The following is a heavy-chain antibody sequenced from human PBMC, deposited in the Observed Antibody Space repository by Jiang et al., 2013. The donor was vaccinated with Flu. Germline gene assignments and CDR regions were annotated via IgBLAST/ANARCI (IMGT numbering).Heavy chain of an antibody. D-gene: IGHD1-26*01. J-gene: IGHJ4*02. V-gene: IGHV1-69*04. CDR2: IIPILDIA. CDR1: GGTFSSYA. Sequence: GAEVKKPGSSVKVSCKASGGTFSSYAINWVRQAPGQGLEWMGRIIPILDIANYAQKFQGRVTITADKSTSTAYMDLSNLRFDDTAVYYCARDPGEWELPFDYWGQGTLVTVSS. CDR3: ARDPGEWELPFDY.